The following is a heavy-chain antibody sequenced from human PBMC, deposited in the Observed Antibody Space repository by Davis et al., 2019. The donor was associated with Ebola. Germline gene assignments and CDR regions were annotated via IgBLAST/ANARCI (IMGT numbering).Heavy chain of an antibody. CDR1: GFTFTAYR. CDR3: ATDRNWDFDY. CDR2: LSDSSTTI. V-gene: IGHV3-48*02. Sequence: GSLRLSCATSGFTFTAYRMNWVRQAPGKGLEWVSYLSDSSTTIYYADSVKGRFTISRDNAKNSLYLQMNSLRDEDTAVYYCATDRNWDFDYWGQGTLVTVSS. D-gene: IGHD7-27*01. J-gene: IGHJ4*02.